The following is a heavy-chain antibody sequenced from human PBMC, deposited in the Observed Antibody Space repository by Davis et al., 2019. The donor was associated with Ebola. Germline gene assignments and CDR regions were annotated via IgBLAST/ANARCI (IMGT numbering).Heavy chain of an antibody. J-gene: IGHJ3*02. CDR2: TYYSSKWCN. Sequence: PSETLSLTCAISGDSVSGNSGAWNWIRQSPSRGLEWLGRTYYSSKWCNDYAVSVKSRITIDPDTSKNQFSLQLNSVTPEDTAVYYCARFKWDLRALDIWGQGTMVTVSS. D-gene: IGHD1-26*01. CDR3: ARFKWDLRALDI. CDR1: GDSVSGNSGA. V-gene: IGHV6-1*01.